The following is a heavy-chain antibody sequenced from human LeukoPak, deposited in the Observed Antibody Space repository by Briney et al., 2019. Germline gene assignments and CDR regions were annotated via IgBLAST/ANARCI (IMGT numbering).Heavy chain of an antibody. D-gene: IGHD3-22*01. J-gene: IGHJ4*02. CDR1: GFTFSSYN. V-gene: IGHV3-30*03. CDR2: ISYDGSNK. CDR3: ARDALTQLRSSGYAPQHKAGFDY. Sequence: GGSLRLSCAASGFTFSSYNMSWVRQTPGKGLEWVAVISYDGSNKYYADSVKGRFTISRDNSKNTLYLQMNSLRAEDTAVYYCARDALTQLRSSGYAPQHKAGFDYWGQGTLVTVSS.